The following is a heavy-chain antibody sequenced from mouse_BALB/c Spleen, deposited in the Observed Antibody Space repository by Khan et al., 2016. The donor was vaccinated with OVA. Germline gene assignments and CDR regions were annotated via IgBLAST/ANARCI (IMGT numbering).Heavy chain of an antibody. Sequence: VQLQESGPGLVAPSQSLSITCTVSGFSLTSYGVSWVRQPPGQGLEWLGVIWGDGNTNYHSALISRLSISKDDSKSQVFLKLNSLQTDDTATYYCVKQNHGTLYAVDYWGQGTSVTVSS. CDR2: IWGDGNT. V-gene: IGHV2-3*01. J-gene: IGHJ4*01. CDR3: VKQNHGTLYAVDY. D-gene: IGHD2-1*01. CDR1: GFSLTSYG.